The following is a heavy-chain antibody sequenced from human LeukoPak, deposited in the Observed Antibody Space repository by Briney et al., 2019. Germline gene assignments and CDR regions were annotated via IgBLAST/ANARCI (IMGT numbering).Heavy chain of an antibody. CDR2: ISGSGGST. V-gene: IGHV3-23*01. J-gene: IGHJ6*02. CDR3: AKGKGYCSSTSCYTDYYYYGMDV. Sequence: PGGSLRLSCAASGFTFSSYAMSWVRQAPGKGLEWVSAISGSGGSTYYADSVKGRFTISRDNSKNTLYLQMNSLRAEDTAVYYCAKGKGYCSSTSCYTDYYYYGMDVWGQGTTVTVSS. D-gene: IGHD2-2*02. CDR1: GFTFSSYA.